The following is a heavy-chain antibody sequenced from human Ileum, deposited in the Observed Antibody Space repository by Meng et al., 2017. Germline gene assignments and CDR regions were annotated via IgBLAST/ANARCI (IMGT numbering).Heavy chain of an antibody. CDR1: GGSFRGYY. D-gene: IGHD6-6*01. CDR2: ISHSGST. CDR3: ARGGVAARLGT. V-gene: IGHV4-34*02. Sequence: QVQLQQWGAGLLKPSETLSLTCAANGGSFRGYYWSWIRQPPGKGLEWIGEISHSGSTHYNPSLKSRLTISVDTSNNQFSLKLNSVTAADTAVYYCARGGVAARLGTWGQGALVTVSS. J-gene: IGHJ4*02.